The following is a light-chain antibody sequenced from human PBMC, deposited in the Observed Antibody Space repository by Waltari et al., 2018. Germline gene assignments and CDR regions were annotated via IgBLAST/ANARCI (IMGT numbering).Light chain of an antibody. CDR1: SGDVGFYND. CDR2: DVS. J-gene: IGLJ3*02. CDR3: NSYTGSSSWV. Sequence: QSALTQPASLSGSPGQSITISCTGTSGDVGFYNDVSWYQQHPGKAPRLIIYDVSERPSGVSNRFSGSKSGNTASLTISGLQAEDEADYYCNSYTGSSSWVFGGGTKLTVL. V-gene: IGLV2-14*03.